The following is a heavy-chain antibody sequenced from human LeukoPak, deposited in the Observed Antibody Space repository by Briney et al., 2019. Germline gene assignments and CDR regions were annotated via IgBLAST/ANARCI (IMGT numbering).Heavy chain of an antibody. CDR2: VFYNGAT. D-gene: IGHD5-18*01. CDR3: ARGRRQLWGYYGMDV. V-gene: IGHV4-39*07. J-gene: IGHJ6*02. CDR1: GGSISSSIYY. Sequence: SETLSLTCIVSGGSISSSIYYWAWVRQPPGKGLEWIGTVFYNGATQYSPSLRSRVTISIDTSTNQFSLKLTSVTAADTALYYCARGRRQLWGYYGMDVWGQGTTVTVSS.